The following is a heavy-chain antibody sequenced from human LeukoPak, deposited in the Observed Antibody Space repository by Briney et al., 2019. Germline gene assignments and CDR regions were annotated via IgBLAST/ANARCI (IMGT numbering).Heavy chain of an antibody. CDR3: ARGARGSGTASDY. CDR1: GFSFSSYS. Sequence: GGSLRLSCAASGFSFSSYSMNWVRQAPGKGLEWVSSISDTSTYIYYADSLQGRFTISRDNAKNSEYLQMNSLRAEDTAVYYCARGARGSGTASDYWGQGTLVTVSS. V-gene: IGHV3-21*06. CDR2: ISDTSTYI. D-gene: IGHD3-10*01. J-gene: IGHJ4*02.